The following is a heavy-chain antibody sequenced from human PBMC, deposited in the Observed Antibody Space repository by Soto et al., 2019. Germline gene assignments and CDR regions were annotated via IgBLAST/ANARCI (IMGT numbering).Heavy chain of an antibody. D-gene: IGHD3-16*01. CDR2: IYWDDDK. J-gene: IGHJ5*02. CDR1: GFSLSTSGVG. Sequence: QITLKESGPTLVKPTQTLTLTCTFSGFSLSTSGVGVGWIRQPPGKALEWLALIYWDDDKRYSPSLKSRLTITKDTSKNQVVLTMTNVDPVDTATYYCAHSDSVRDNSVHTNWFDPWGQGTLVTVSS. V-gene: IGHV2-5*02. CDR3: AHSDSVRDNSVHTNWFDP.